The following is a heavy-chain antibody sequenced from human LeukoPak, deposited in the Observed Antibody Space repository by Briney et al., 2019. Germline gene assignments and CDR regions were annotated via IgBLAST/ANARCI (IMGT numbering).Heavy chain of an antibody. D-gene: IGHD3-22*01. Sequence: GGSLRLSCAASGFTFSSYAMHWVRQAPGKGLEWVALISYDGSNKYYADSVKGRFTISRDNSKNTLYLQMNSLRAEDTAVYYCARDRYGLTYYYDSSGYEIADYWGQGTLVTVSS. J-gene: IGHJ4*02. CDR1: GFTFSSYA. V-gene: IGHV3-30*04. CDR3: ARDRYGLTYYYDSSGYEIADY. CDR2: ISYDGSNK.